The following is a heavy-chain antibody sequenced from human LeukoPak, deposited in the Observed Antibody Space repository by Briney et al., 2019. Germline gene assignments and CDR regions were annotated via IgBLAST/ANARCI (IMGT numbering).Heavy chain of an antibody. CDR3: ARESGYSGYEYYYYMDV. CDR2: INWNGGST. D-gene: IGHD5-12*01. Sequence: GGSLRLSCAASGFTFDDYCMSWVRQAPRKGLGWVSGINWNGGSTGYADSVKGRFTISRDNAKNSLYLQMNSLRAEDTALYYCARESGYSGYEYYYYMDVWGKGTTVTVSS. CDR1: GFTFDDYC. V-gene: IGHV3-20*04. J-gene: IGHJ6*03.